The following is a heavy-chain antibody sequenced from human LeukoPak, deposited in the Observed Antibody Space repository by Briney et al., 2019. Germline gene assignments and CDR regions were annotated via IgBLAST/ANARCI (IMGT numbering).Heavy chain of an antibody. D-gene: IGHD3-22*01. J-gene: IGHJ3*02. V-gene: IGHV4-61*08. Sequence: SETLSLTCTVSGGSISSGGYYWSWIRQHPGKGLEWIGYIYYSGSTNYNPSLKSRVTISVDTSKNQFSLKLSSVTAADTAVYYCARHHYYDSSGYYLYDGAFDIWGQGTMVTVSS. CDR2: IYYSGST. CDR1: GGSISSGGYY. CDR3: ARHHYYDSSGYYLYDGAFDI.